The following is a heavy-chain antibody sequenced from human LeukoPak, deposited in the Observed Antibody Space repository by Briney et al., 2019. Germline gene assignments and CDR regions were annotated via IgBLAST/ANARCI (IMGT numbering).Heavy chain of an antibody. CDR3: AGSDYYYYMDV. D-gene: IGHD3-10*01. CDR1: GGSISSVSYY. CDR2: IYHSGST. Sequence: SETLSLTCTVSGGSISSVSYYWGWIRQPPGKGLEWIGSIYHSGSTYYNPSLKSRVTISVDTSKNQFSLKLSSVTAADTAVFYCAGSDYYYYMDVWGKGTTVTVSS. J-gene: IGHJ6*03. V-gene: IGHV4-39*01.